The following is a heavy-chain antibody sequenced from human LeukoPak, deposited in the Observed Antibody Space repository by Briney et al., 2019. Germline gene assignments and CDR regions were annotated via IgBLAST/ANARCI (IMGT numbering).Heavy chain of an antibody. CDR2: IYGGGST. J-gene: IGHJ4*02. CDR1: GVTVSNNF. Sequence: GGSLRLSCAASGVTVSNNFMSWVRQAPGKGLEWVSVIYGGGSTYYADSVKGRVTISRDTSKNTLYLQMNSLRAEDTAVYYCASWPGGWYVEDSWGQGTLVTVSS. CDR3: ASWPGGWYVEDS. V-gene: IGHV3-53*01. D-gene: IGHD6-19*01.